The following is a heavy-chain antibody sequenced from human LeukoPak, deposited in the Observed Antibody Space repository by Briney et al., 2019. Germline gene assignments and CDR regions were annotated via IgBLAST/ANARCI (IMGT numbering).Heavy chain of an antibody. V-gene: IGHV4-30-4*01. CDR2: IYYSGST. D-gene: IGHD5-24*01. CDR3: ARDSMATIRFDY. CDR1: GGSISSGDYY. Sequence: PSETLSLTCTVSGGSISSGDYYWSWIRQPPGKGLEWIGYIYYSGSTYYNPSLKSRVTISVDTSKNQFSLKLSSVTAADTAVYYCARDSMATIRFDYWGQGTLVTVPS. J-gene: IGHJ4*02.